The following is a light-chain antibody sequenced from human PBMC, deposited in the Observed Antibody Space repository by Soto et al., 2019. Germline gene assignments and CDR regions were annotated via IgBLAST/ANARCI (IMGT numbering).Light chain of an antibody. CDR2: EVS. J-gene: IGLJ2*01. V-gene: IGLV2-18*02. CDR3: SSYTSSGTFV. CDR1: SSDVGSYNR. Sequence: QSALTQPPSVSGSPGQSVTISCTGTSSDVGSYNRVSWYQQPPGTAPKLMIYEVSNRPSGVPDRFSGSKSGNTASLTISGLQAEDEADYYCSSYTSSGTFVFGGGTKLTVL.